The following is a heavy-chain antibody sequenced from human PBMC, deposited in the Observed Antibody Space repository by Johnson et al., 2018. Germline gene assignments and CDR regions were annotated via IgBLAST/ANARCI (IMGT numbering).Heavy chain of an antibody. CDR1: GFTFSTYG. CDR2: ISFDGSKK. D-gene: IGHD3-3*01. CDR3: AKDGGPDYYYYYMDV. V-gene: IGHV3-30*18. J-gene: IGHJ6*03. Sequence: VQLVESGGGVVQPGRSLRLSCAASGFTFSTYGMNWVRQAPGKGLEWVAVISFDGSKKYYADSVKGRFTISRDNSKNTLYLQMNSLRAEDTAVYYCAKDGGPDYYYYYMDVWGKGTTVTVSS.